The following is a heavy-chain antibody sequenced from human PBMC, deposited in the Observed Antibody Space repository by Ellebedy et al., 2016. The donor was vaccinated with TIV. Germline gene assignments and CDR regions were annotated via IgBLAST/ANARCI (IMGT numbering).Heavy chain of an antibody. CDR2: IRSKAYGGTT. V-gene: IGHV3-49*03. Sequence: PGGSLRLSCTASGFTFGDYAMSWFRQAPGKGLEWVGFIRSKAYGGTTEYAASVKGRFTISRDDSKSIAYLQMNSLKTEDTAVYYCTRAPPVTPYGDYAYDYWGQGTLVTVSS. D-gene: IGHD4-17*01. J-gene: IGHJ4*02. CDR1: GFTFGDYA. CDR3: TRAPPVTPYGDYAYDY.